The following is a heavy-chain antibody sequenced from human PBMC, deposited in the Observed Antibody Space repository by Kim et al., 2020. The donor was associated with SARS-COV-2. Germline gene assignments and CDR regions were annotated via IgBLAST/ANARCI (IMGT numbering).Heavy chain of an antibody. Sequence: GGSLRLSCAASGFTFSSYGMHWVRQAPGKGLEWVAVISYDGSNKYYADSVKGRFTISRDNSKNTLYLQMNSLRAEDTAVYYCARVDLYDILTGSPYWGQGTLFTFSS. J-gene: IGHJ4*02. CDR1: GFTFSSYG. D-gene: IGHD3-9*01. CDR3: ARVDLYDILTGSPY. CDR2: ISYDGSNK. V-gene: IGHV3-33*05.